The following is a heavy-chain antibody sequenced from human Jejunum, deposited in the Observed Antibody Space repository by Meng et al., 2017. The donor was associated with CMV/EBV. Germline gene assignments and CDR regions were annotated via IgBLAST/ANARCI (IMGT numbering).Heavy chain of an antibody. J-gene: IGHJ4*02. D-gene: IGHD6-19*01. Sequence: CAAYGFTFSNSGMSWVRQAPGQGLEWVSGISSNGDTTYYVDSVEGRFTVSRDNSKNTLYLQMNSLSVDDTAVYYCAKANSGWSNYFDYWGQGILVTVSS. V-gene: IGHV3-23*01. CDR2: ISSNGDTT. CDR3: AKANSGWSNYFDY. CDR1: GFTFSNSG.